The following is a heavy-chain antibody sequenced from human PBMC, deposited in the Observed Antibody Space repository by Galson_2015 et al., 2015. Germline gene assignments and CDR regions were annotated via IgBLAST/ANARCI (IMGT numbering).Heavy chain of an antibody. CDR3: SRDDYGDFPSDY. J-gene: IGHJ4*02. CDR2: T. Sequence: TKYAQKFQGRVTMTTDTSTSTVYMELRSLISEDTAMYYCSRDDYGDFPSDYWGQGTLVAVSS. V-gene: IGHV1-18*01. D-gene: IGHD4-17*01.